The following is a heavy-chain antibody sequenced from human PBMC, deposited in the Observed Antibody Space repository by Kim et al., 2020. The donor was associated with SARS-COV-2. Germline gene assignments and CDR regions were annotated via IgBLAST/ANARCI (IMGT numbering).Heavy chain of an antibody. J-gene: IGHJ6*02. CDR3: ATRGLGGIYSGYDVGAVAGXFVXDYYYYGMDV. CDR1: GYTLTELS. CDR2: FDPEDGET. D-gene: IGHD5-12*01. V-gene: IGHV1-24*01. Sequence: ASVKVSCKVSGYTLTELSMHWVRQAPGKGLEWMGGFDPEDGETIYAQKFQGRVTMTEDTSTDTAYMELSSLRSEDTAVYYCATRGLGGIYSGYDVGAVAGXFVXDYYYYGMDVWGQGTTVTVSS.